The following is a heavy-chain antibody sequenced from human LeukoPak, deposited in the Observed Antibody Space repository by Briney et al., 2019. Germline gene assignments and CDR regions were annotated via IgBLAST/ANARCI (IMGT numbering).Heavy chain of an antibody. D-gene: IGHD3-10*01. Sequence: SETLSLTCTVSGGSISSSSYYWGWIRPPPGKGLEWIGSXXYSXSTYXNPSLKSRVTISVDTSMNQFSLKLSSVTAADTAVYYXARVHINGSGXXGXXFDPWGQGTLVTVSS. V-gene: IGHV4-39*07. CDR3: ARVHINGSGXXGXXFDP. CDR1: GGSISSSSYY. J-gene: IGHJ5*02. CDR2: XXYSXST.